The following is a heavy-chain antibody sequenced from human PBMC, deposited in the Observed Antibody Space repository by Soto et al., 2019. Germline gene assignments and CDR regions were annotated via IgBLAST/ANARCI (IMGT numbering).Heavy chain of an antibody. CDR3: ARQGRGEVYFAY. V-gene: IGHV4-59*08. J-gene: IGHJ4*02. CDR2: IYYSGST. D-gene: IGHD3-10*01. CDR1: GGSISSYY. Sequence: SETLSLTCTVSGGSISSYYWSWIRQPPGKGLEWIGYIYYSGSTNYNPSLKSRVTISVDRSKNQFSLKLSSVTAADTALYYCARQGRGEVYFAYWGQGTLVTVSS.